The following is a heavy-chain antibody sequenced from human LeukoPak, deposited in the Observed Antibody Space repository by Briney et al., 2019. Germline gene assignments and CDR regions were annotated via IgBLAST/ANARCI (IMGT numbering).Heavy chain of an antibody. CDR2: IYYSGST. D-gene: IGHD2-2*01. CDR3: ARGSEYQLPFYGMDV. J-gene: IGHJ6*02. Sequence: KASETLSLTYTVSGGSISTYYWSWIRQSPGRGLEWIGYIYYSGSTNYNPSLKSRVTISVDTSKNQFSLKLSSVTAADTAVYYCARGSEYQLPFYGMDVWGQGTTVTVSS. V-gene: IGHV4-59*08. CDR1: GGSISTYY.